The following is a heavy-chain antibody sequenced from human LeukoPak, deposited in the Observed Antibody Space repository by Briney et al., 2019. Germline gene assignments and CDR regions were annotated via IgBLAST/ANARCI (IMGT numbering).Heavy chain of an antibody. CDR1: GGSISSGSYY. D-gene: IGHD2-2*01. CDR2: IYTSGST. CDR3: ARASPPVVPAAYYYYYMDV. Sequence: SETLSLTCTVSGGSISSGSYYWSWIRQPAGKGLEWIGRIYTSGSTNYNPSLKSRVTISVDTSRNQFSLKLSSVTAADTAVYYCARASPPVVPAAYYYYYMDVWGKGTTVTVSS. J-gene: IGHJ6*03. V-gene: IGHV4-61*02.